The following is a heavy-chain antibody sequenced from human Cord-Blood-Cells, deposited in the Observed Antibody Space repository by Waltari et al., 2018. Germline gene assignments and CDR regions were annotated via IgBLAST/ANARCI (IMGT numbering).Heavy chain of an antibody. CDR1: GFTFSNAW. Sequence: EVQLVESGGGLVKPGGSLRLSCAASGFTFSNAWMSWVRQAPAKGLEWVGRIKSKTDGGRTDYAAPVKGRFTISRDDSKNTLYLQMNSLKTEDTAVYYCTTDSYYDSSGYYDAFDIWGQGTMVTVSS. CDR3: TTDSYYDSSGYYDAFDI. J-gene: IGHJ3*02. D-gene: IGHD3-22*01. CDR2: IKSKTDGGRT. V-gene: IGHV3-15*01.